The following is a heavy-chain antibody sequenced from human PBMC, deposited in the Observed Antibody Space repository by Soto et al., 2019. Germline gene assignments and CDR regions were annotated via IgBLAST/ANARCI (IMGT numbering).Heavy chain of an antibody. CDR1: GGLFSSYP. V-gene: IGHV1-69*01. CDR3: SRGCCCYNLFNEF. CDR2: IIPVFQTA. J-gene: IGHJ4*02. Sequence: QEQLVQSGAEVKKPGSSVKVSCKASGGLFSSYPISWVRQVPGQGLEWMGGIIPVFQTAYYTQRFQGRVTITADESTNTGLKGLSNPRSEDTAIYYWSRGCCCYNLFNEFWGQGTLVTVSS. D-gene: IGHD3-10*01.